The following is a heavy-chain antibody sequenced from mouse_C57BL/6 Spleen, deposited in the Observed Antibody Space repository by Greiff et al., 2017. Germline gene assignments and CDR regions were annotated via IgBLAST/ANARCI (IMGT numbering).Heavy chain of an antibody. Sequence: QVHVQQPGAELVKPGASVKLSCKASGYTFTSYWMHWVKQGPGRGLAWIGRIDPNGGGTKYNEKVKSKAPLTVDKPSSTAYMQLSSLTSEDSAVYYCARADSNYVTWFAYWGQGTLVTVSA. D-gene: IGHD2-5*01. J-gene: IGHJ3*01. V-gene: IGHV1-72*01. CDR3: ARADSNYVTWFAY. CDR2: IDPNGGGT. CDR1: GYTFTSYW.